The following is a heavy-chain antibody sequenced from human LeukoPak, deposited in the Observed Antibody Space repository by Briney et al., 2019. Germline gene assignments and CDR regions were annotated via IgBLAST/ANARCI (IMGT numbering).Heavy chain of an antibody. D-gene: IGHD3-22*01. CDR3: ARDGYYYDSSGYSDY. CDR1: GGTFSSYA. V-gene: IGHV1-69*04. J-gene: IGHJ4*02. CDR2: IIPIFGIA. Sequence: ASVTVSCKASGGTFSSYAISWVRQAPGQGLEWMGRIIPIFGIANYAQKFQGRVTITADKSTSTAYMELSSLRSEDTAVYYCARDGYYYDSSGYSDYWGQGTLVTVSS.